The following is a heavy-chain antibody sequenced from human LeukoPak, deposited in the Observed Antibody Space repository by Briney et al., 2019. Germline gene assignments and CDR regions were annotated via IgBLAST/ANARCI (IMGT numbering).Heavy chain of an antibody. CDR3: KKYGGGGYFYFDY. J-gene: IGHJ4*02. CDR2: IKQDGSEK. CDR1: GFTFSSYW. Sequence: PGGSLRLSCAASGFTFSSYWMSWVRQAPGKGLEWVANIKQDGSEKYYVDSVKGRFTISRDNAKNSLYLQMNSLRAEDTAVYYCKKYGGGGYFYFDYWGQGTLVTVSS. D-gene: IGHD1-1*01. V-gene: IGHV3-7*03.